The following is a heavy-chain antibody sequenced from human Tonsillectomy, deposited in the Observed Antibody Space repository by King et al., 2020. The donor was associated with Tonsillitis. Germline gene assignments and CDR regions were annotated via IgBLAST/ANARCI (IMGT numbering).Heavy chain of an antibody. CDR3: AREEGYYYYYMDV. CDR1: GGSISSGGYY. CDR2: IYYSGST. V-gene: IGHV4-31*03. Sequence: QLQESGPGLVKPSQNLSLTCTVSGGSISSGGYYWSWIRQHPGKGLEWIGYIYYSGSTYYNPSLKSRVTISVDTSKNQFSLKLSSVTAADTAVYYCAREEGYYYYYMDVWGKGTTVTVSS. J-gene: IGHJ6*03.